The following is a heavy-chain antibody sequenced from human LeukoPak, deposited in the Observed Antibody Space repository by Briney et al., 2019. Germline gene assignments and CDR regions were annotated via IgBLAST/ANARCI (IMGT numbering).Heavy chain of an antibody. CDR1: AFNFTAYW. J-gene: IGHJ5*02. D-gene: IGHD5-12*01. V-gene: IGHV3-74*01. CDR3: AVSNGGYGP. CDR2: INSDGTTT. Sequence: PGGSLRLSCGSTAFNFTAYWMHWVRQDPRQGLLWVARINSDGTTTNYADSVKGRFTISRDNAKNTLFLQMNSLRAEDTAVYFCAVSNGGYGPWGQGALATVSS.